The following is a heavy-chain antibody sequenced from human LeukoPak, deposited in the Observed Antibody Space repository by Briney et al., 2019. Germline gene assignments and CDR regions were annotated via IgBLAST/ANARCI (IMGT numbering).Heavy chain of an antibody. D-gene: IGHD5-12*01. J-gene: IGHJ4*02. Sequence: GGSLRLSCAASGFTFSDYYMSWIRQAPGKGLEWVSYISSSSSYTNYADSVKGRFTISRDNAKNSLYLQMNSLRAEDTAVYYCARVGDSGYVYFDSWGQGILVTVSS. CDR3: ARVGDSGYVYFDS. CDR1: GFTFSDYY. V-gene: IGHV3-11*06. CDR2: ISSSSSYT.